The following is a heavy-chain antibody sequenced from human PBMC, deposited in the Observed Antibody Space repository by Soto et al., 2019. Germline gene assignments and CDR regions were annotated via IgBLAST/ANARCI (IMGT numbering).Heavy chain of an antibody. CDR1: GYTFTSYG. CDR3: ARGALGYCSGGSCNAAEYFQH. Sequence: GASVKVSCKASGYTFTSYGISWVRQAPGQGLEWMGWISAYNGNTNYAQKLQGRVTMTTDTSTSTAYMELRSLRSDDTAVYYCARGALGYCSGGSCNAAEYFQHWGQGTLVTVSS. D-gene: IGHD2-15*01. V-gene: IGHV1-18*04. CDR2: ISAYNGNT. J-gene: IGHJ1*01.